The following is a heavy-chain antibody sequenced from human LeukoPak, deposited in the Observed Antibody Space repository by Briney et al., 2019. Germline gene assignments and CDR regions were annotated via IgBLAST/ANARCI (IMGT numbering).Heavy chain of an antibody. Sequence: ASVKVSCKASGGTFSSYAISWVRQAPGQGLEWMGRIIPILGIANYAQKFRGRVTITADKSTSTAYMELSSLRSEDTAVYYCARDSLLRVVIIDYGMDVWGQGTTVTVSS. D-gene: IGHD3-3*01. CDR3: ARDSLLRVVIIDYGMDV. CDR2: IIPILGIA. CDR1: GGTFSSYA. V-gene: IGHV1-69*04. J-gene: IGHJ6*02.